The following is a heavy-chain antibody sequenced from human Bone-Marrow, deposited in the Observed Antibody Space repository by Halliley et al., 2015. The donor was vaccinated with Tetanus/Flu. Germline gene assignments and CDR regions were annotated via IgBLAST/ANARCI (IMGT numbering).Heavy chain of an antibody. Sequence: TKYYADSVKGRFTVSRDNSNSKKTLFLQMNSLRPEDTAIYSCARKPPYYGSGSLDFWGQGTLVTVSS. CDR2: TK. CDR3: ARKPPYYGSGSLDF. V-gene: IGHV3-30*01. J-gene: IGHJ4*02. D-gene: IGHD3-10*01.